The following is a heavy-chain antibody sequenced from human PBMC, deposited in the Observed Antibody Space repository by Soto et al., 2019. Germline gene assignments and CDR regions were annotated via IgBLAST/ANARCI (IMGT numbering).Heavy chain of an antibody. V-gene: IGHV3-11*01. D-gene: IGHD6-6*01. CDR3: ASQAARNYIDS. Sequence: PGGSLRLSCVASGFTFSDYSMSWIRQAPGKGLEWLAFIDSRGRTLYYADSVRGRFTISRDNAENSVYLQMDSLRADDTAVYYCASQAARNYIDSWGQGNSVTVSS. CDR2: IDSRGRTL. J-gene: IGHJ4*02. CDR1: GFTFSDYS.